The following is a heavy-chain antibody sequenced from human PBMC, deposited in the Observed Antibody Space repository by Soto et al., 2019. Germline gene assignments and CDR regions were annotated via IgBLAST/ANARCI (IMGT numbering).Heavy chain of an antibody. D-gene: IGHD3-3*02. Sequence: GGSLRLSCADSGFTFSSYWMTRVRQAPGKGLEWVANIKQDGSEKYYVDSVKERFTISRDNAKNSLYLQMNSLRAEDSAVYYCAREYAFLEWLLKENYYYYGMDVWGQGTTVTVSS. CDR1: GFTFSSYW. J-gene: IGHJ6*02. CDR3: AREYAFLEWLLKENYYYYGMDV. CDR2: IKQDGSEK. V-gene: IGHV3-7*01.